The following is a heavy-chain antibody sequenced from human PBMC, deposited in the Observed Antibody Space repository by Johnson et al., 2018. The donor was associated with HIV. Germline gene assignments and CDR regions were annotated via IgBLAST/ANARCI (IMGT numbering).Heavy chain of an antibody. Sequence: QVQLVESGGGLVQPGGSLRLSCAASGFTFSSYGMHWVRPAPGKGLEWVAVIWYDGSNKYNADSVKGRFTISRDNSKNTLYLQMNSLRSEDTAVYYCVKLPVAPSYGAFDIWGQGTMVTVSS. CDR2: IWYDGSNK. D-gene: IGHD6-19*01. CDR1: GFTFSSYG. J-gene: IGHJ3*02. CDR3: VKLPVAPSYGAFDI. V-gene: IGHV3-33*06.